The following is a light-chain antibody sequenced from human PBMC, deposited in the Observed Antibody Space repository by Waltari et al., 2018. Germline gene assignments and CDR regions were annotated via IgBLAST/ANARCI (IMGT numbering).Light chain of an antibody. CDR3: CSYADSYTWV. CDR1: RSDVGGYNY. Sequence: QSALTQPRSVSGSPGQSVTISCTGTRSDVGGYNYVSWYQQHPGKAPKLMIYDVSKRPSGVPDRFAGSKSGNTASLTIAGLQAEDEADYYCCSYADSYTWVFGGETKLTVL. CDR2: DVS. V-gene: IGLV2-11*01. J-gene: IGLJ3*02.